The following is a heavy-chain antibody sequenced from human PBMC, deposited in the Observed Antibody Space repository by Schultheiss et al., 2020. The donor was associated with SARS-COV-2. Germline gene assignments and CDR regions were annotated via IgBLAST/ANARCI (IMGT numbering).Heavy chain of an antibody. CDR1: GLTFSSYT. D-gene: IGHD3-10*01. Sequence: GESLKISCAASGLTFSSYTMNWVRQAPGKGLEWVSSITSTSSYLYYADSVKGRFTISRDNAKNSLYLQMNSLRAEDTAVYYCARDRQYYGSGISDAFDIWGQGTMVTVSS. J-gene: IGHJ3*02. CDR2: ITSTSSYL. CDR3: ARDRQYYGSGISDAFDI. V-gene: IGHV3-21*01.